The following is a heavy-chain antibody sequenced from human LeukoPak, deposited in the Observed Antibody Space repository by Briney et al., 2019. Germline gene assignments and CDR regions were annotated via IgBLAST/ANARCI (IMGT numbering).Heavy chain of an antibody. D-gene: IGHD3-16*01. Sequence: PGGSLRLSCAASGFTVSLNYMIWVRQTPGKGLEFVSVIYTGGDTYYADSVMGXFTVSRDNSKNTLYLQMNSLRAEDTAVYYCAXGAITVVRXPIGLWGRGTLVTVSS. CDR3: AXGAITVVRXPIGL. J-gene: IGHJ3*01. CDR2: IYTGGDT. CDR1: GFTVSLNY. V-gene: IGHV3-53*01.